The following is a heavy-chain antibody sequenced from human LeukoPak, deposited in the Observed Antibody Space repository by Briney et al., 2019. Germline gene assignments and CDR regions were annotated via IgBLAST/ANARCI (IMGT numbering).Heavy chain of an antibody. J-gene: IGHJ4*02. V-gene: IGHV4-59*08. Sequence: SETLSLTCTVSGGSISSYYWSWIRQPPGKGLEWIGYIYYSGSTNYNPSLKSRVTMSVDTSKNQFSLKLSSVTAADTAVYYCARNGYNGAYFDYWGQGTLVTVSS. D-gene: IGHD5-24*01. CDR1: GGSISSYY. CDR3: ARNGYNGAYFDY. CDR2: IYYSGST.